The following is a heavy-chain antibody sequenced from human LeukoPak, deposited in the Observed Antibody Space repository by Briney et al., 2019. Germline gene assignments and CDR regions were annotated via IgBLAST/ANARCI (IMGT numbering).Heavy chain of an antibody. Sequence: GGSVRLSCAASGFTFSSYAMSWVRQAPGKGLEWVSAISGSGGSTYYADSVKGRFTISRDNSKNTLYLQMNSLRAEDTAVYYCANTEQGTAYQLLLGPYYFDYWGQGTLVTVSS. CDR1: GFTFSSYA. V-gene: IGHV3-23*01. J-gene: IGHJ4*02. D-gene: IGHD2-2*01. CDR3: ANTEQGTAYQLLLGPYYFDY. CDR2: ISGSGGST.